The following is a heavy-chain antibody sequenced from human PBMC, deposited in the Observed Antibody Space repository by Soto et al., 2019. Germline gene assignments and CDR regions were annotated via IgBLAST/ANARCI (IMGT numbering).Heavy chain of an antibody. J-gene: IGHJ6*02. CDR1: GGSISSYY. CDR3: ARGHNYDILTGYYSGGENYYYGMDV. D-gene: IGHD3-9*01. Sequence: SETLSLTGPVYGGSISSYYWSWIREPPGKGLKWIGYIYYSGSTNYNPSLKSRVTISVDTSKNQFSLKLSSVTAADTAVYYCARGHNYDILTGYYSGGENYYYGMDVWGQGTTVT. CDR2: IYYSGST. V-gene: IGHV4-59*01.